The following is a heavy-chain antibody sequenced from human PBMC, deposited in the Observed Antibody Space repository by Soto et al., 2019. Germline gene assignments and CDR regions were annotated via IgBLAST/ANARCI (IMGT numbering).Heavy chain of an antibody. D-gene: IGHD3-16*02. CDR1: GYTFTSYG. J-gene: IGHJ4*02. V-gene: IGHV1-18*01. Sequence: ASVKVSCKASGYTFTSYGISWVRQAPGQGLEWMGWISAYNGNTNYAQKLQGRVTMTTDTSTSTAYMELRSLRSDDTAVYYCARVGLGVWGSYRPYPFDYWGQGTLVTVSS. CDR2: ISAYNGNT. CDR3: ARVGLGVWGSYRPYPFDY.